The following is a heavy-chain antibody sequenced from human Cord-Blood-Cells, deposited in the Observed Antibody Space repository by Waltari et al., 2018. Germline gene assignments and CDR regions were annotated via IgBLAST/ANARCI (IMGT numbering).Heavy chain of an antibody. D-gene: IGHD2-15*01. CDR3: ARQYCSGGSCYQFDY. Sequence: QVQLVQSGAEVKKPGASVKVSCKASGYTFTSYDINWVRQAIGQGLEWMGWINPNSGNTGYAKKFQGRVTITRNTSISTAYMELSSLRSEDTAVYYCARQYCSGGSCYQFDYWGQGTLVTVSS. CDR1: GYTFTSYD. CDR2: INPNSGNT. J-gene: IGHJ4*02. V-gene: IGHV1-8*03.